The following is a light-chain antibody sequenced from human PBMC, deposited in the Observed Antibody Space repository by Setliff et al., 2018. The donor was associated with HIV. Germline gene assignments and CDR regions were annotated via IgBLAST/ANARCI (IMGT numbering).Light chain of an antibody. CDR3: SSYTSSSTLDV. CDR2: EVS. CDR1: SSDVGGYNY. J-gene: IGLJ1*01. V-gene: IGLV2-14*01. Sequence: ALTQPASVSGSPGQSITISCTGTSSDVGGYNYVSWYQQHPGKAPKLMIYEVSNRPSGVSNRFSGSKSGNTASLTISGLQAEDEADYYCSSYTSSSTLDVFGTGTKVTVL.